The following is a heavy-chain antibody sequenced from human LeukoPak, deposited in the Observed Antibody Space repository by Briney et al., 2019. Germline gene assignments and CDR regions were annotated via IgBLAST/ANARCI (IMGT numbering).Heavy chain of an antibody. CDR3: ARDSGDGYVD. Sequence: PGGSLRLSCAASGFTFSTYAMSWVRQAPGKGLEWVSGLCGGGLNTYYADSVKGRFTISRDNSKNTLFLQMNSLRAEDTAVYYCARDSGDGYVDWGQGTLVTVSS. CDR1: GFTFSTYA. J-gene: IGHJ4*02. D-gene: IGHD5-24*01. V-gene: IGHV3-23*01. CDR2: LCGGGLNT.